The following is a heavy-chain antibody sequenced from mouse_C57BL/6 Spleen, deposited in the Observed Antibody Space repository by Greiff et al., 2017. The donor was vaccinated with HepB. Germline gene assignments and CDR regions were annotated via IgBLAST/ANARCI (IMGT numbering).Heavy chain of an antibody. Sequence: EVQVVESGPELVKPGASVKMSCKASGYTFTDYNMHWVKQSHGKSLEWIGYINPNNGGTSYNQKFKGKATLTVNKSSSTAYMELRSLTSEDSAVYYCARWWLYAMDYWGQGTSVTVSS. CDR3: ARWWLYAMDY. CDR1: GYTFTDYN. CDR2: INPNNGGT. V-gene: IGHV1-22*01. D-gene: IGHD1-1*02. J-gene: IGHJ4*01.